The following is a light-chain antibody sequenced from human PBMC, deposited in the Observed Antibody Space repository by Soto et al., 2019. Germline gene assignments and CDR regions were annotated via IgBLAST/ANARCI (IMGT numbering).Light chain of an antibody. J-gene: IGKJ2*01. V-gene: IGKV3-15*01. CDR3: QQYNNWPPMYT. CDR2: GAS. Sequence: EIVMTQSPATLSVSPGERATLSCRASQSVNSNLAWYQQKPGQAPRLLIYGASTRATGIPARFSGSGSGTEFTLTIRSLQSEDFAVYYCQQYNNWPPMYTFGQGTKVDIK. CDR1: QSVNSN.